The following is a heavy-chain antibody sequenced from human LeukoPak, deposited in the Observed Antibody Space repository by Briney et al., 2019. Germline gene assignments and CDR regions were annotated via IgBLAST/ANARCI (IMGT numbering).Heavy chain of an antibody. CDR1: GFTFDNYA. CDR3: ARAYKDRSLAGKKEFFQH. Sequence: PGGSLRLSCAASGFTFDNYAMNWVRQVPGKGLEWITLIGWNSGTIGYADSVKGRFTISRDNANNFLYLQMNSLRAEDTALYYCARAYKDRSLAGKKEFFQHWGQGTLVTASS. D-gene: IGHD6-19*01. CDR2: IGWNSGTI. J-gene: IGHJ1*01. V-gene: IGHV3-9*01.